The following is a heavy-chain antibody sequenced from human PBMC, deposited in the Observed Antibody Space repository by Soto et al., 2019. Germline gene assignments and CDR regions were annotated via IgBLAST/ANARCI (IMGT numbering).Heavy chain of an antibody. Sequence: PSETLSLTCTVSGGSISSYYWSWIRQPPGKGLEWIGYIYYSGSTNYNPSLKSRVTISVDTSKNQFSLKLSSVTAADTAVYYCARGRYNWSPDFDYWGQGTLVTVS. CDR1: GGSISSYY. CDR3: ARGRYNWSPDFDY. CDR2: IYYSGST. J-gene: IGHJ4*02. V-gene: IGHV4-59*08. D-gene: IGHD1-20*01.